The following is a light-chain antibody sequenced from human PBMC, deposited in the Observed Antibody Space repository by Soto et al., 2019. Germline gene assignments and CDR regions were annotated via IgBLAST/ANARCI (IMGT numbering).Light chain of an antibody. J-gene: IGKJ4*01. CDR1: KDINNW. CDR2: TTS. CDR3: QQANSFPLT. V-gene: IGKV1D-12*01. Sequence: DIQMTQFPSSVSASVGDRVTITCRASKDINNWLAWYQQKPGKAPKVLIYTTSNLQSGVPSRFSGSRSGTDCTLTINSLQPEDFATYYCQQANSFPLTFGGGTKVEIK.